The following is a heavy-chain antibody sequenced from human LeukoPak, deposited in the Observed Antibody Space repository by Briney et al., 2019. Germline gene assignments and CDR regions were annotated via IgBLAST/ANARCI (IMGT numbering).Heavy chain of an antibody. CDR1: GFTFSSYA. CDR3: AKVMPLYQLQWGLYDY. V-gene: IGHV3-23*01. Sequence: GGSLRLSCAASGFTFSSYAMSWVRQAPGKGLDWVSVISGSGDTTYYADSVKGRFTISRDNSKNTLYLQMNSLRAEDTAVYYCAKVMPLYQLQWGLYDYWGQGTLVTVSS. CDR2: ISGSGDTT. D-gene: IGHD2-2*01. J-gene: IGHJ4*02.